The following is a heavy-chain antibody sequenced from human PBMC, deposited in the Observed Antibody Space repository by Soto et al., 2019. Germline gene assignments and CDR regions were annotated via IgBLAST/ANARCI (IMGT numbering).Heavy chain of an antibody. V-gene: IGHV1-8*01. D-gene: IGHD2-2*01. Sequence: SVKVSCKASGYTFTSYDINWVRQATGQGLEWMGWMNPNSGNTGYAQKFQGRVTMTRNTSISTAYMELSSLRSEDTAVYYCARLPPSCSSTNCYLRGGYYYYYGMDVWGQGTTVTVSS. J-gene: IGHJ6*02. CDR3: ARLPPSCSSTNCYLRGGYYYYYGMDV. CDR2: MNPNSGNT. CDR1: GYTFTSYD.